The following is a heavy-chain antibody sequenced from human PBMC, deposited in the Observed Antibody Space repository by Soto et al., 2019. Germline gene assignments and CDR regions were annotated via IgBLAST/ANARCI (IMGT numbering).Heavy chain of an antibody. Sequence: QVQLQESGPGLVKPSQTLSLTCTVSGGSISSGDYYWSWIRQPPGKGLEWIGYMYYSGSTYYNPSHKSRVTISVDTSKNQFSLKLSSVTAADTAVYYCARDIVLVPFFFGYYGMDVWGQGTTVTVSS. D-gene: IGHD2-2*01. J-gene: IGHJ6*02. CDR1: GGSISSGDYY. V-gene: IGHV4-30-4*01. CDR2: MYYSGST. CDR3: ARDIVLVPFFFGYYGMDV.